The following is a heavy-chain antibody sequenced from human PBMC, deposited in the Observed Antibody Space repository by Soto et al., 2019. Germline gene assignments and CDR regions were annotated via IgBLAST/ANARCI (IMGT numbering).Heavy chain of an antibody. J-gene: IGHJ2*01. D-gene: IGHD4-17*01. CDR1: GFTFSSYG. CDR2: ISYDGSNK. CDR3: AKDRYGDYALDGYFDL. Sequence: QVQLVESGGGVVQPGRSLRLSCAASGFTFSSYGMHWVRQAPGKGLEWVAVISYDGSNKYYADSVKGRFTISRDNSKNTLYLQMNSLRAEDTAVYYCAKDRYGDYALDGYFDLWGRGTLVTVSS. V-gene: IGHV3-30*18.